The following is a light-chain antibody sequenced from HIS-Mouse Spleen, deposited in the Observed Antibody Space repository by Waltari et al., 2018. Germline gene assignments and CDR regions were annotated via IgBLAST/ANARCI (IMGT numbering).Light chain of an antibody. CDR3: CSYAGSSTV. CDR1: SRDVGSYNL. Sequence: QSALTQPASVSGSPGQSITISCPGTSRDVGSYNLVSWYQQHPGKAPKLMIYEGSKRPSGVSNRFSGSKSGNTASLTISGLQAEDEADYYCCSYAGSSTVFGGGTKLTVL. V-gene: IGLV2-23*01. CDR2: EGS. J-gene: IGLJ3*02.